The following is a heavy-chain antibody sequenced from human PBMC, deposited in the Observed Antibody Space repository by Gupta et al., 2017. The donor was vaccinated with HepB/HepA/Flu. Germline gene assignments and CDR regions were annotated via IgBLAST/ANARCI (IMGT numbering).Heavy chain of an antibody. D-gene: IGHD5-18*01. CDR2: LNSGGDT. J-gene: IGHJ4*01. V-gene: IGHV3-53*04. CDR3: ARGHNTAPLGY. CDR1: GTTVYSHF. Sequence: EVLLVESGGALVQPGGSLRLSCVVSGTTVYSHFMTWIRQAPGRKLEWVSTLNSGGDTCYAVSVKGRFTISRHNSRNTLYLEMNSLRPEDTAIYYCARGHNTAPLGYWGQGSLVTVSS.